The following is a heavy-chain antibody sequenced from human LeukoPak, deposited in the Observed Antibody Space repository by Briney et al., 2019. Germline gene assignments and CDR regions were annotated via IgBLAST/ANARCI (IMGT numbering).Heavy chain of an antibody. Sequence: KPSETLSLTCAVSGYSFSGAHHWGWIRQPPGRGLEWIGSIYRSGYTYYNPSLQSRVTISIDTSKIQFSLKLSSVTAADTAVYYCARTVAYVDHSFDYWGQGTLVTVSS. CDR3: ARTVAYVDHSFDY. D-gene: IGHD4-17*01. J-gene: IGHJ4*02. CDR1: GYSFSGAHH. V-gene: IGHV4-38-2*01. CDR2: IYRSGYT.